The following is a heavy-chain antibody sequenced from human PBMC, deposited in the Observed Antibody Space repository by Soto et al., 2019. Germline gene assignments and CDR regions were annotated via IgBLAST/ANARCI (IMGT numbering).Heavy chain of an antibody. D-gene: IGHD3-10*01. CDR2: IYPGDSDV. Sequence: DVQLVQSGAEVKKPGESLRISCKGSGYDFSAYWINWVRQMPGKGLEWMGTIYPGDSDVRYRPSFQGQVTISADKSISIAYLQWSSLKAADTAIYYCAKTDYGSGTFDSWGQGTLVTVSS. CDR3: AKTDYGSGTFDS. J-gene: IGHJ4*02. V-gene: IGHV5-51*03. CDR1: GYDFSAYW.